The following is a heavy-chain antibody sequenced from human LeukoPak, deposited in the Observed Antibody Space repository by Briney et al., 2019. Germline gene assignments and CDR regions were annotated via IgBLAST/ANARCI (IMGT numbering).Heavy chain of an antibody. CDR3: DTESRGGAVAGTISY. V-gene: IGHV3-15*01. D-gene: IGHD6-19*01. CDR1: GCTLSNSW. J-gene: IGHJ4*02. CDR2: IKSKTDGGTT. Sequence: GGSLTLTCAASGCTLSNSWMTWLRPAPGKGLEGVGRIKSKTDGGTTDYAAPVKGRFTISRDDSKNMLYLQMNSLKTEDTAVYYCDTESRGGAVAGTISYWGQGTLVTVSS.